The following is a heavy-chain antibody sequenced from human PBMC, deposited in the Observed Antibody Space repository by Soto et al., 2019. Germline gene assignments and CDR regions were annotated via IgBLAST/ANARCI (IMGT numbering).Heavy chain of an antibody. J-gene: IGHJ6*02. CDR1: GGSISSSSYY. CDR3: ARLGTDYYGMDV. CDR2: IYYSGST. D-gene: IGHD2-8*02. Sequence: KSSETLSLTCTVSGGSISSSSYYWGWIRQPPGKGLEWIGSIYYSGSTYYNPSLKSRVTISVDTSKNQFSLKLSSVTAADTAVYYCARLGTDYYGMDVWGQGTTVTVSS. V-gene: IGHV4-39*01.